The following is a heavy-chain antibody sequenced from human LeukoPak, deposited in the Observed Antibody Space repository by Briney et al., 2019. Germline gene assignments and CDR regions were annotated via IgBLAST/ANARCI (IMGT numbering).Heavy chain of an antibody. CDR1: GLTFRIYE. V-gene: IGHV3-48*03. D-gene: IGHD4-11*01. Sequence: PGGSLRLSCEASGLTFRIYEMNWVRQAPGKGLAWVSYISSSGSTMFYADSVKGRFTISRDNAKNSLYLQMNSLRDEDTAVYYCARVDYSSGYAMDVWGQGTTVTVSS. J-gene: IGHJ6*02. CDR2: ISSSGSTM. CDR3: ARVDYSSGYAMDV.